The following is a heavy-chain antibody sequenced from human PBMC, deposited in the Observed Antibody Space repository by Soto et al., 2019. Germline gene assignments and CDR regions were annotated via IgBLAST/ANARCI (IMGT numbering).Heavy chain of an antibody. D-gene: IGHD6-13*01. V-gene: IGHV5-51*01. CDR3: VRTSAAGENYYRMAV. Sequence: PGESLKISCKGSGYSFTSYWIGWVRQMPGKGLEWMGIIYPGDSDTRYSPSFQGQVTISADKSISTAYLQWSSLKASDTAVYYCVRTSAAGENYYRMAVCGQGTTVPVSS. CDR2: IYPGDSDT. J-gene: IGHJ6*02. CDR1: GYSFTSYW.